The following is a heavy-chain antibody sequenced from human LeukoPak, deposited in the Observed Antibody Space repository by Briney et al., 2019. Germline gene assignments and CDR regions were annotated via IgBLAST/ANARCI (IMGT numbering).Heavy chain of an antibody. Sequence: SETLSLTCTVSGGSISSYYWSWIRQPPGKGLEWIGYIYYSGSTNYNPSLKSRVTISVDTSKNQFSLKLSSVTAADTAVYYCATTTKRWLQFESIFDYWGQGTLVTVSS. CDR1: GGSISSYY. CDR3: ATTTKRWLQFESIFDY. V-gene: IGHV4-59*01. J-gene: IGHJ4*02. D-gene: IGHD5-24*01. CDR2: IYYSGST.